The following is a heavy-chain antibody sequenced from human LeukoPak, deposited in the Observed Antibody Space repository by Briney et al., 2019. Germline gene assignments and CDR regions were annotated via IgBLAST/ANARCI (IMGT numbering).Heavy chain of an antibody. CDR3: ARGGYSYGDESGLFQH. V-gene: IGHV4-59*01. Sequence: SETLSLTCTVSGGSISSYYWSWIRQPPGKGLEWIGYIYYSGSTNYNPSLKSRVTISVDTSKNQFSLKLSSVTAADTAVYYCARGGYSYGDESGLFQHWGQGTLVTVSS. CDR1: GGSISSYY. J-gene: IGHJ1*01. D-gene: IGHD5-18*01. CDR2: IYYSGST.